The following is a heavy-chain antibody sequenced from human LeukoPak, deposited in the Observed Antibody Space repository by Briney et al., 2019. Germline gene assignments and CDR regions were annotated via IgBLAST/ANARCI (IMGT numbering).Heavy chain of an antibody. CDR2: FDPEDGET. D-gene: IGHD1-14*01. J-gene: IGHJ4*02. CDR1: GYTLTELS. CDR3: ATIISPGGYFDY. Sequence: GASFKFSCKVSGYTLTELSMHWVRQDPGKGLEWMGGFDPEDGETIYAQKFQGRVTMTEDTSTDTAYMELSSLRSEDTAVYYCATIISPGGYFDYWGQGTLVTVSS. V-gene: IGHV1-24*01.